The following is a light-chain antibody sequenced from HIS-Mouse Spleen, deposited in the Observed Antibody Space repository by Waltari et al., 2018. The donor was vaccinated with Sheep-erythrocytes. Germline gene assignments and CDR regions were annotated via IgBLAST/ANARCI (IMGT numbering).Light chain of an antibody. J-gene: IGLJ3*02. CDR2: EGS. V-gene: IGLV2-23*01. CDR3: CSYAGSSTPWV. CDR1: SSDVGSYNL. Sequence: PGQSITIPCTGTSSDVGSYNLIPWYQQHPGKAPKLMIYEGSKRPSGVSHRFSGSKSGNTPALTIAGLQAEDEADYYCCSYAGSSTPWVFGGGTKLTVL.